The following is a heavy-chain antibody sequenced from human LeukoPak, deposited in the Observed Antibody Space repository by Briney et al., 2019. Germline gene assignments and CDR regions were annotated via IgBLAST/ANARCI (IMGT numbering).Heavy chain of an antibody. CDR1: GGSITNYY. V-gene: IGHV4-59*08. Sequence: PSETLSLTCSVSGGSITNYYWSWIRQPPGKGLEWIGYLYYTGSTNYNPSLKSRVTTSVDTSKNQLSLKLSSVTAADTAVYYCARQPPRMYAFDIWGQGTMVTVSS. CDR2: LYYTGST. J-gene: IGHJ3*02. CDR3: ARQPPRMYAFDI.